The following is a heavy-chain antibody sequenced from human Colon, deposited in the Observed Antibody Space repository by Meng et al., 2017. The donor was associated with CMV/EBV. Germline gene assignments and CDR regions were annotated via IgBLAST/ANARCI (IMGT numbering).Heavy chain of an antibody. CDR3: VKDIGLGGTRDY. CDR2: IYYHGSNE. Sequence: GESLKISCAASGFTFSSYNMNWVRQAPGKGLEWVAFIYYHGSNEKYADSVKGRFTISRDNSKNTLYLQMSSLRDEDAAVYYCVKDIGLGGTRDYWGQGTLVTVSS. CDR1: GFTFSSYN. D-gene: IGHD1-26*01. V-gene: IGHV3-30*02. J-gene: IGHJ4*02.